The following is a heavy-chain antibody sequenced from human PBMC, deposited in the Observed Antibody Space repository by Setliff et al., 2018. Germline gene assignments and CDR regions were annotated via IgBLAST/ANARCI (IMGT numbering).Heavy chain of an antibody. V-gene: IGHV1-18*01. CDR2: IITNTGKT. CDR1: GYTFTNYG. CDR3: VRGQGPRTVVAIPFDH. J-gene: IGHJ4*02. D-gene: IGHD3-22*01. Sequence: ASVKVSCKASGYTFTNYGFTWVRQAPGQGLEWMGMIITNTGKTSYPKKFQGRVTMTTDTYTGTGYMELRSLTSDDTAVYYCVRGQGPRTVVAIPFDHWGQGTLVTSPQ.